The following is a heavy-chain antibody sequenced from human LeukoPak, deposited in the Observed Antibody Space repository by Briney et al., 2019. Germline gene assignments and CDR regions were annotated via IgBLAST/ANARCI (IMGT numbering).Heavy chain of an antibody. J-gene: IGHJ4*02. CDR2: FDPEDGET. V-gene: IGHV1-24*01. CDR1: AYTLTELS. Sequence: GASVTVSCKVSAYTLTELSMHWVRQAPGKGLEWMGGFDPEDGETIYAQKFQGRVTMTEDTSTDTAYMELSSLRSDDTAVYYCATGAPGADYFDYWGQGTLVTVSS. CDR3: ATGAPGADYFDY. D-gene: IGHD1-14*01.